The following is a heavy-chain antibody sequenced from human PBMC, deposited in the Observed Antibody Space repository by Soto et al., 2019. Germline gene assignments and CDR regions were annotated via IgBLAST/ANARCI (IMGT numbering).Heavy chain of an antibody. CDR3: ARVVLGTIREWPAYFDY. CDR2: IYHSGST. Sequence: LSLTCAVSGGSISSSNWWSWVRQPPGKGLEWIGEIYHSGSTNHNPSLKSRVTISVDKSKNQFSLKLSSVTAADTAVYYCARVVLGTIREWPAYFDYWGQGTLVTVSS. CDR1: GGSISSSNW. D-gene: IGHD3-3*01. J-gene: IGHJ4*02. V-gene: IGHV4-4*02.